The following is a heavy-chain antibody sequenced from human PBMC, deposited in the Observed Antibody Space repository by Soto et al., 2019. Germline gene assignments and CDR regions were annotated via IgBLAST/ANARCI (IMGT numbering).Heavy chain of an antibody. D-gene: IGHD6-13*01. CDR1: GGCICVTIFY. Sequence: PSDRMAISSASCGGCICVTIFYGGWIRQPPEKGLESIGSIHYSASTYYNPSLKSRVTMSVGTSKNQFSLKLTFVTAADTAVYYGARQPTGYSVGVDYWGQGTLVTVSS. CDR2: IHYSAST. J-gene: IGHJ4*02. V-gene: IGHV4-39*01. CDR3: ARQPTGYSVGVDY.